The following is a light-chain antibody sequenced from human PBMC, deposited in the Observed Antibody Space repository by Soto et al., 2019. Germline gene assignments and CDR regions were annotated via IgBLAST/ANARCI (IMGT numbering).Light chain of an antibody. CDR1: QSVSRDY. CDR2: AAS. CDR3: QQYGSSPLT. V-gene: IGKV3-20*01. Sequence: EIVLAQSPGTLSLSPGQRATLSCMASQSVSRDYVAWYQHKPGQAPRLLIYAASSRPSGIPDRFGGSGSGTDFTLTITRLEHEDFALYYCQQYGSSPLTFGGGTKVDIK. J-gene: IGKJ4*01.